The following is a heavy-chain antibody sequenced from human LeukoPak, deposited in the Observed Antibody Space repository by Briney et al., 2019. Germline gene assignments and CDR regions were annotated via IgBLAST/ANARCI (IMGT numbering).Heavy chain of an antibody. CDR1: RFTFSSYW. CDR2: IKQDESEK. CDR3: AKPFTISGATDAFDI. Sequence: GGSLRLSCAASRFTFSSYWMNWVRQAPGKGLEWVANIKQDESEKYYVDSVKGRFTISRDNAKNSLYLQMNSLRAEDTAVYYCAKPFTISGATDAFDIWGQGTMVTVSS. V-gene: IGHV3-7*01. D-gene: IGHD3-3*01. J-gene: IGHJ3*02.